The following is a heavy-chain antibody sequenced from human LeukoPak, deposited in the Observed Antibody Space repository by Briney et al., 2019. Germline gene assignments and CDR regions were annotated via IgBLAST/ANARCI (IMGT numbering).Heavy chain of an antibody. D-gene: IGHD4-17*01. Sequence: GGSLRLSCAVSGFTFKSTFMNWVRQAPGKGLEWVSSISSSGSYIHYADSVKGRFTVSRDSDYDTLYLHMTGLSAEDSATYYCTRDYGARDDWGQGTLVTVSS. V-gene: IGHV3-21*01. CDR1: GFTFKSTF. CDR2: ISSSGSYI. CDR3: TRDYGARDD. J-gene: IGHJ4*02.